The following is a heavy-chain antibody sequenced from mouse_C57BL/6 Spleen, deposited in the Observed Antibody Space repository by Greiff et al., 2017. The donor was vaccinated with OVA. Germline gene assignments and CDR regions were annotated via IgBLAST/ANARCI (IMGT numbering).Heavy chain of an antibody. CDR3: AIDYGDY. J-gene: IGHJ2*01. V-gene: IGHV1-59*01. CDR2: IDPSDSYT. D-gene: IGHD2-4*01. CDR1: GYTFTSYL. Sequence: VQLQQPGAELVRPGTSVKLSCKASGYTFTSYLMHWVKQRPGQGLEWIGVIDPSDSYTNYNQKFKGKATLTVDTSSSTAYMQLSSLTSEDSAVYYCAIDYGDYWGQGTTLTVSS.